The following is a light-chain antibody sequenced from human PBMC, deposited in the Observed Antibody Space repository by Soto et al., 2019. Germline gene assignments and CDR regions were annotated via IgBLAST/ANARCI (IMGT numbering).Light chain of an antibody. CDR1: QSVRSD. CDR3: QHYNNLPLT. V-gene: IGKV3-15*01. J-gene: IGKJ4*01. CDR2: GVS. Sequence: EIVMTQSPATLSVSPGEGATLSRRASQSVRSDLAWYQHKPGLAPRLLIYGVSTRATGIPVRFSGSGSGTEFTLSISSLQSEDSAIYYCQHYNNLPLTFGGGTKVDIK.